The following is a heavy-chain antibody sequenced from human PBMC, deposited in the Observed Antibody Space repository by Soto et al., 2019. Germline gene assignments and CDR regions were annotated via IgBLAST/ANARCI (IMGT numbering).Heavy chain of an antibody. D-gene: IGHD1-7*01. J-gene: IGHJ4*02. CDR2: IIPIFGTA. Sequence: GASVKVSCKASGGTFSSYAISWVRQAPGQGLEWMGGIIPIFGTANYAQKFQGRVTITADESTSTAYMELSSLRSEDTAVYYCATDSTSINGITGTTFDYWGQGTLVTVSS. V-gene: IGHV1-69*13. CDR3: ATDSTSINGITGTTFDY. CDR1: GGTFSSYA.